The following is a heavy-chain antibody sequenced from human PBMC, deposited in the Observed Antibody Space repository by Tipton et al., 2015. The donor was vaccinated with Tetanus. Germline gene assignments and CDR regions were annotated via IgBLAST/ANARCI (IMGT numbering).Heavy chain of an antibody. CDR2: VYYNGNS. V-gene: IGHV4-39*01. J-gene: IGHJ5*01. CDR3: ARSADNWFDP. Sequence: LRLSCAASGGSMGSGTFYWDWIRQSPGKGLEWIGNVYYNGNSLENPSLKGRVTLSLDKSKNQFSLKLRSVTAADTALYYCARSADNWFDPWGQGILVTVSS. CDR1: GGSMGSGTFY.